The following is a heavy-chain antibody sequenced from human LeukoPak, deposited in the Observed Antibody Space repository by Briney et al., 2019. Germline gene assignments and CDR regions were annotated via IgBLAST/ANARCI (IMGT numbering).Heavy chain of an antibody. Sequence: SETLSLTCSVFDGSIRNYYWSWIRQPPGKGLEWIGYVYYSGSTTYNPSLESRVTISVDTSKNQFSLKLTAVTAADTAVYYCARNSAVATSRSWFDRWGQGTLVTVSS. V-gene: IGHV4-59*08. J-gene: IGHJ5*02. D-gene: IGHD6-19*01. CDR1: DGSIRNYY. CDR3: ARNSAVATSRSWFDR. CDR2: VYYSGST.